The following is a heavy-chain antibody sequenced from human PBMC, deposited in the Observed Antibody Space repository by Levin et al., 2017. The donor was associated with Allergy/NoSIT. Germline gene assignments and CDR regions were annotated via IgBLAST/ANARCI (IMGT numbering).Heavy chain of an antibody. D-gene: IGHD3-22*01. CDR3: AKGHYYDSSGFLYKSDAFDI. CDR1: GFTFSSYA. V-gene: IGHV3-23*01. J-gene: IGHJ3*02. CDR2: ISGNGRSI. Sequence: GESLKISCAASGFTFSSYAMSWVRQAPGKGLEWVSTISGNGRSIYYVDSVKGRFTSSRDNPKNTVYLHVNSLRAEDTAVYYCAKGHYYDSSGFLYKSDAFDIWGQGTMVTVSP.